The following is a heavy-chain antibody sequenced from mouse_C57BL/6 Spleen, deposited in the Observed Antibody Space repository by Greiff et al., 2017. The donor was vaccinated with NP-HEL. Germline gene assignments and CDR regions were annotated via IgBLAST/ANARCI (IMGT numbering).Heavy chain of an antibody. Sequence: VQLKESGGGLVKPGGSLKLSCAASGFTFSSYAMSWVRQTPEKRLEWVATISDGGSYTYYPDNVKGRFTISRDNAKNNLYLQMSHLKSEDTAMYYCARDGVYSNYAAWFAYWGQGTLVTVSA. CDR2: ISDGGSYT. CDR3: ARDGVYSNYAAWFAY. V-gene: IGHV5-4*01. CDR1: GFTFSSYA. D-gene: IGHD2-5*01. J-gene: IGHJ3*01.